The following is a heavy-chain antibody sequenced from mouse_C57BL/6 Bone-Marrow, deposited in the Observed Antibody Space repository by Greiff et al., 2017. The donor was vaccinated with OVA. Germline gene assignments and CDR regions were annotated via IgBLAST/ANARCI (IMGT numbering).Heavy chain of an antibody. D-gene: IGHD1-1*01. CDR1: GYTFTSYW. V-gene: IGHV1-64*01. CDR3: ARGRGSSPFDY. J-gene: IGHJ2*01. Sequence: QVQLQQPGAELVKPGASVKLSCKASGYTFTSYWMHWVKQRPGQGLEWIGMIHPNSGSTNYNAKFKSKATLTVDKASSTAYMQLSSLTSEDSAVYYYARGRGSSPFDYWCQGTTLTVSS. CDR2: IHPNSGST.